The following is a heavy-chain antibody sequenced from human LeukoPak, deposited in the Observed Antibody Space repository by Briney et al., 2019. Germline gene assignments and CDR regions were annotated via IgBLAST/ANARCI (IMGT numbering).Heavy chain of an antibody. D-gene: IGHD2-21*01. CDR1: GFTVSSNY. J-gene: IGHJ4*02. CDR2: LYSGGST. Sequence: PGGSLRLSCAASGFTVSSNYMSWVRQAPGKGLEWVSVLYSGGSTYYADSVQGRFTISRDNSKNTLYLQMTSLRAEDTAVYFCARGLVKLDYWGQGTLVTVSS. CDR3: ARGLVKLDY. V-gene: IGHV3-66*01.